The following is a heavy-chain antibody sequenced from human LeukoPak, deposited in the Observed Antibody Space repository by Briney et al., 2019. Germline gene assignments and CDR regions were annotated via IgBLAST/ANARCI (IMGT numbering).Heavy chain of an antibody. CDR2: IYYSGST. V-gene: IGHV4-34*01. CDR3: ARHPLDFWSGYYFRGYYFDY. J-gene: IGHJ4*02. D-gene: IGHD3-3*01. CDR1: GGSFSGYY. Sequence: SETLSLTCAVYGGSFSGYYWSWIRQPPGKGLEWIGSIYYSGSTYYNPSLKSRVTISVDTSKNQFSLKLSSVTAADTAVYYCARHPLDFWSGYYFRGYYFDYWGQGTLVTVSS.